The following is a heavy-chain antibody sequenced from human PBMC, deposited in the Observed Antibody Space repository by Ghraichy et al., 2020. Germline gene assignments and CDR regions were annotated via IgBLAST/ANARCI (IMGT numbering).Heavy chain of an antibody. CDR1: GGSISSGSYY. CDR3: ARSGAVDV. J-gene: IGHJ6*02. Sequence: SQTLSLTCTVSGGSISSGSYYWSWIRQPAGKGLEWIGRIYTSGSTNYNPSLKSRVTISVDTSKNQFSLKLSSVTAADTAVYYCARSGAVDVWGQGTTVTVSS. CDR2: IYTSGST. D-gene: IGHD3-10*01. V-gene: IGHV4-61*02.